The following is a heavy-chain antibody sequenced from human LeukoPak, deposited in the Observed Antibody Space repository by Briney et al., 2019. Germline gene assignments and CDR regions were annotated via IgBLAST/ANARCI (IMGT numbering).Heavy chain of an antibody. D-gene: IGHD2-15*01. Sequence: GGSLRLSCAASGFTFSSYEMNWVRQAPGRGLEWVSYISSSSSTIYYADSVKGRFTISRDNAKNSLYLQMNSLRAEDTAVYYCARDQTPFYWGQGSLVTVSS. CDR3: ARDQTPFY. CDR1: GFTFSSYE. CDR2: ISSSSSTI. J-gene: IGHJ4*02. V-gene: IGHV3-48*01.